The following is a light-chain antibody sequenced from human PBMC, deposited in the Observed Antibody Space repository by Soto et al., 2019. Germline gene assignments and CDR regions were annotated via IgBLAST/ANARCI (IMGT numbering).Light chain of an antibody. J-gene: IGKJ1*01. V-gene: IGKV1-39*01. CDR3: QQSYSTLWT. CDR2: AAS. Sequence: DIQMTQSPSWLSSSVVDRVTITCRASQSISSYLNWYQQKPGKAPKLLIYAASSLQSGVPSRFSGSGSGTDFTLTISSLQPEDFATYYCQQSYSTLWTFGQGTKVDSK. CDR1: QSISSY.